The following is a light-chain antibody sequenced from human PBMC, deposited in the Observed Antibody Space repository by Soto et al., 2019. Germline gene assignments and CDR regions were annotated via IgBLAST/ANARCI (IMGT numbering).Light chain of an antibody. CDR1: SSDVGGYNY. Sequence: QSALSQPASVSGSPGQSITISCAGTSSDVGGYNYVSWYQQHPGKAPKLMISEVSNRPSGVSNRFSGSKSGNTASLTISGLQAEDEADYYCSSYTSDRGVFGTGTKLTVL. CDR3: SSYTSDRGV. CDR2: EVS. V-gene: IGLV2-14*01. J-gene: IGLJ1*01.